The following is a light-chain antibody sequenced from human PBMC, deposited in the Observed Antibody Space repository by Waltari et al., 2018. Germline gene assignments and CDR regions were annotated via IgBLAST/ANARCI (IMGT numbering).Light chain of an antibody. V-gene: IGLV2-14*01. J-gene: IGLJ3*02. CDR2: EVT. CDR1: VSDVGGYNF. CDR3: SSFTTSSTLV. Sequence: QSALPQPASMSGSPGQSIPISCTGSVSDVGGYNFVSWYRQHPGQAPKLIIYEVTYRPPGVSNRFSGSKSGNTASLTISVLQAEDEADYYCSSFTTSSTLVFGGGTKLTVL.